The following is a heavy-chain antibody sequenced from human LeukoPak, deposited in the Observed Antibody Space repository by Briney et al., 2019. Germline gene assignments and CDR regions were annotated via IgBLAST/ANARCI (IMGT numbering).Heavy chain of an antibody. CDR3: ANHLACGSTSCPPFDY. CDR1: GFTFTDYA. CDR2: ISGDSNYI. J-gene: IGHJ4*02. D-gene: IGHD2-2*01. V-gene: IGHV3-21*01. Sequence: GGSLRLSCAASGFTFTDYAMNWVRQAPGKGLEWVSSISGDSNYIYYADSVEGRFTISRDNAKNSLYLQMNSLRAEDTAVYYCANHLACGSTSCPPFDYWGQGTLVTVSS.